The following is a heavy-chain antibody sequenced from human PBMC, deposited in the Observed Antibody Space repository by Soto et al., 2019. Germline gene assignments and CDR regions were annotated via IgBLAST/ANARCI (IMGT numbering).Heavy chain of an antibody. CDR3: VSWVSAHFDY. Sequence: VGSLRLSCAASGFTFDSPYSHAMSWVRQSPGKGPEWVSTISSNGANTHYAESVKGRFTISKDPSRNTVHLHMNSLRAEDTATYFCVSWVSAHFDYWGHGTPVTV. CDR1: GFTFDSPYSHA. J-gene: IGHJ4*01. D-gene: IGHD2-8*01. V-gene: IGHV3-23*01. CDR2: ISSNGANT.